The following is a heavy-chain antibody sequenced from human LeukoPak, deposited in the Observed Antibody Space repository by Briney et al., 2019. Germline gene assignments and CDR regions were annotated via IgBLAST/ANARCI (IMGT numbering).Heavy chain of an antibody. V-gene: IGHV3-64*01. D-gene: IGHD6-13*01. CDR2: ISSNGGST. Sequence: HPGGSLRLSCAASGFTFSNYAMHWVPQAPGKGLEYVSAISSNGGSTYYANSVKGRFTISRDNSNNTLYLQMGSLRAEDMAVYYCARRSSSWFHYFDYWGQGTLVTVSS. J-gene: IGHJ4*02. CDR3: ARRSSSWFHYFDY. CDR1: GFTFSNYA.